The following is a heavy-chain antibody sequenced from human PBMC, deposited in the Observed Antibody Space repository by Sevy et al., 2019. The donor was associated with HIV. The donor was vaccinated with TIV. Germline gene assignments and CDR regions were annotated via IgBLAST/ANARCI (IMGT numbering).Heavy chain of an antibody. CDR3: ARDGPGIAAAGHYYYYYGMDV. J-gene: IGHJ6*02. V-gene: IGHV3-33*01. D-gene: IGHD6-13*01. CDR1: GFTFSSYG. CDR2: IWYDGSNK. Sequence: GGSLRLSCAASGFTFSSYGMHWVRQAPGKGLEWVAVIWYDGSNKNYADSVKGRFTISRDNSKNTLYLQMNSLRAEDTAVYYCARDGPGIAAAGHYYYYYGMDVWGQGTTVTVSS.